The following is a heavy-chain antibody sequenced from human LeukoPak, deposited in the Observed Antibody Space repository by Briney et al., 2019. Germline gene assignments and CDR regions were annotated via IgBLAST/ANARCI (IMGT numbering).Heavy chain of an antibody. D-gene: IGHD3-16*01. V-gene: IGHV3-74*01. J-gene: IGHJ4*02. CDR2: IHLDGTTT. Sequence: PGGSLRLSCVASGFTFSSYWMHWVRQAPGEGLVWVSRIHLDGTTTTYADSVRGRFTISRDNAKNTLYLQMNSLTAEDTAVYYCARGGSPSDYWGQGTLVTVSS. CDR1: GFTFSSYW. CDR3: ARGGSPSDY.